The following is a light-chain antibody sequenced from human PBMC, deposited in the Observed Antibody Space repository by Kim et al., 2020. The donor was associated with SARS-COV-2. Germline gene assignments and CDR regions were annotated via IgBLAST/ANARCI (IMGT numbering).Light chain of an antibody. Sequence: SYELTQPPSVSVSPGQTASITCSGDKLGDKYACWCQQKPGQSPVLVIYQDSKRPSGIPERFSGSNSGNTATLTISGTQAMDEADYYCQAWDSSTWVFGGGTKLTVL. CDR1: KLGDKY. V-gene: IGLV3-1*01. J-gene: IGLJ3*02. CDR3: QAWDSSTWV. CDR2: QDS.